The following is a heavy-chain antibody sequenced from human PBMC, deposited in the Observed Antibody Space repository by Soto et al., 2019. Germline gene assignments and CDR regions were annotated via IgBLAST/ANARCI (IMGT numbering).Heavy chain of an antibody. J-gene: IGHJ5*02. CDR2: ISSSSSYI. CDR1: GFTFSSYS. CDR3: ARAPIAARPRNWFDP. D-gene: IGHD6-6*01. Sequence: VQLVESGGGLVKPGGSLRLSCAASGFTFSSYSMNWVRQAPGKGLEWVSSISSSSSYIYYADSGKGRFTISRDNAKNSLYLQMNSLRAEDTAVYYCARAPIAARPRNWFDPWGQGTLVTVSS. V-gene: IGHV3-21*01.